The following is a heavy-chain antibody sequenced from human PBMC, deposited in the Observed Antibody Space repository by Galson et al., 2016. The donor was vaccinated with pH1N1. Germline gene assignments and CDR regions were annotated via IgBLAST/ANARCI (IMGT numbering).Heavy chain of an antibody. V-gene: IGHV4-39*07. CDR2: VYYSGSL. D-gene: IGHD3-3*01. Sequence: SETLSLTCTVSGGSISTSYYYWAWIRQAPGVGLEWIGSVYYSGSLYYNPSLKSRDTISVDTSKNQFSLKVKSVTAADTAKYYCARYYDYWTTYYFDYWGQGTLVTVSS. J-gene: IGHJ4*02. CDR3: ARYYDYWTTYYFDY. CDR1: GGSISTSYYY.